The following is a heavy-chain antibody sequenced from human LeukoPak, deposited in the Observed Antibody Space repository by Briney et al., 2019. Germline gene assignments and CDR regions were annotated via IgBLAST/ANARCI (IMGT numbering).Heavy chain of an antibody. J-gene: IGHJ4*02. Sequence: GGSLRLSCAASGFTFSDYYMSWIRQAPGKGLEWVAVIWYDGSNKYYADSVKGRFTISRDNSKNTLYLQMNSLRAEDTAVYYCARDNKLGYCSSTSCYIDYWGQGTLVTVSS. CDR2: IWYDGSNK. V-gene: IGHV3-33*08. D-gene: IGHD2-2*01. CDR3: ARDNKLGYCSSTSCYIDY. CDR1: GFTFSDYY.